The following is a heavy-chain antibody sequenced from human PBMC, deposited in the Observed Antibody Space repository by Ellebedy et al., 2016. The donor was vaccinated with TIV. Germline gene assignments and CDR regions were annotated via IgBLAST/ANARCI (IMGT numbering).Heavy chain of an antibody. Sequence: GESLKISCADSGFTFSSYWMSWVRQAPGKGLEWVSVIYNGGNTYYAGAVKGRFTISRDNSKNTLYLHLNRLSAEDTAVYYCARDAADNGGKLDYWGQGALVNVSS. V-gene: IGHV3-66*01. D-gene: IGHD4-23*01. CDR3: ARDAADNGGKLDY. CDR2: IYNGGNT. CDR1: GFTFSSYW. J-gene: IGHJ4*02.